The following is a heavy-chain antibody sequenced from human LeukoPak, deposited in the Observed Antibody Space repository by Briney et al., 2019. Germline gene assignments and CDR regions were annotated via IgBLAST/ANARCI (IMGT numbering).Heavy chain of an antibody. Sequence: PGRSLRLSCAASGFTFDDYAMHWVRQAPGKGLEWVSGISWNSGSIGYADSVKGRFTISRDNAKNSLYLQMNSLRAEDTALYYCAKDISPGGGGWYYFDHWGQGTLVTVSS. CDR3: AKDISPGGGGWYYFDH. CDR2: ISWNSGSI. V-gene: IGHV3-9*01. D-gene: IGHD6-19*01. J-gene: IGHJ4*02. CDR1: GFTFDDYA.